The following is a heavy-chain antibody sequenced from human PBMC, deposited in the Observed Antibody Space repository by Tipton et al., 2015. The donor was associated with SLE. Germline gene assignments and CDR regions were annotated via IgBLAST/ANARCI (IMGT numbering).Heavy chain of an antibody. Sequence: SLRLSCAASGLTFSNHAMSWVRQAPGRGLEWVSIIYSGGSVSYYGDSVKGRTTFSRDDSKNTLFLQMNSLRAEDTAVYYCAAPRVLLDFDSWGQGTLVTVSS. V-gene: IGHV3-23*03. CDR2: IYSGGSVS. CDR3: AAPRVLLDFDS. J-gene: IGHJ4*02. CDR1: GLTFSNHA.